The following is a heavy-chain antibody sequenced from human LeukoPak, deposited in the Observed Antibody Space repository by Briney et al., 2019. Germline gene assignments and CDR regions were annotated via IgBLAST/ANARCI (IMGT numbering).Heavy chain of an antibody. CDR3: AREVRGYSYGYRPTELYWYIDV. CDR1: GGSISSYY. CDR2: IYTSGST. J-gene: IGHJ2*01. V-gene: IGHV4-4*07. D-gene: IGHD5-18*01. Sequence: PSETLSLTCTVSGGSISSYYWSWIRQPAGKGLEWIGRIYTSGSTNYNPSLKSLVTISVDTFKNQFSLKLSSVTAADTAVYYCAREVRGYSYGYRPTELYWYIDVWGRGTLVTVSS.